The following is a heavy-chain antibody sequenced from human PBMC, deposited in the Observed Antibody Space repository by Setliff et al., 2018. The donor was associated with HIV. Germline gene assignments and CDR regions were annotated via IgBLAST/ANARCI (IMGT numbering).Heavy chain of an antibody. Sequence: ASVKVSCKASGYTFTDYGISWVRQAPGQGLEWMGWISAYNGNTKYAQKFQGRVTMTTHTSANTAYMDLSSLRSEDTAVYYCARGSCSGCYLSDYWGLGTLVTVSS. J-gene: IGHJ4*02. V-gene: IGHV1-18*01. CDR1: GYTFTDYG. CDR2: ISAYNGNT. D-gene: IGHD6-19*01. CDR3: ARGSCSGCYLSDY.